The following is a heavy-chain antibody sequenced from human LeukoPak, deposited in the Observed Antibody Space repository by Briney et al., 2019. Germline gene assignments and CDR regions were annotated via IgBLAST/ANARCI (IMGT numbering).Heavy chain of an antibody. CDR3: ARLGDYMRFDY. J-gene: IGHJ4*02. CDR1: GGSISSYY. CDR2: IYYSGST. Sequence: SETLSLTCTVSGGSISSYYWSWIRQPPGKGLEWIGYIYYSGSTNYNPSLKSRVTISVDTSKNQFSLKLSSVTAADTAVYYCARLGDYMRFDYWGQGTLVTVYS. D-gene: IGHD3-16*01. V-gene: IGHV4-59*08.